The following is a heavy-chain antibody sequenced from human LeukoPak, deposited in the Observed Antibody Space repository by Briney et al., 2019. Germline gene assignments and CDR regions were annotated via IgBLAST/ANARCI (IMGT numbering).Heavy chain of an antibody. Sequence: GASVKVSCKTSGYRFSDHSIHWVRQAPGQGPEWMGSISPISGAAKYTRKFQDRVTLTRDTSITTAYMEMRSLTSDDRAVYYCAMTLVDSGVDHWGQGALVTVSS. CDR2: ISPISGAA. J-gene: IGHJ4*02. CDR3: AMTLVDSGVDH. D-gene: IGHD1-26*01. CDR1: GYRFSDHS. V-gene: IGHV1-2*02.